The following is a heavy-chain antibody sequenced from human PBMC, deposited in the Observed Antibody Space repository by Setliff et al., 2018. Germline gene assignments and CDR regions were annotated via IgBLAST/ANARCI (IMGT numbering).Heavy chain of an antibody. CDR3: ARDGGDGYGVDAYAGGGFDI. Sequence: SETLSLTCAVSGYSISSPHYWGWIRQPPGKGLEWIGSIKHSGNTYYNPSLKSRVTIPVDTSNNQFSLKLTSVTAADTAVYYCARDGGDGYGVDAYAGGGFDIWGQGTMVTVSS. CDR2: IKHSGNT. D-gene: IGHD4-17*01. V-gene: IGHV4-38-2*02. J-gene: IGHJ3*02. CDR1: GYSISSPHY.